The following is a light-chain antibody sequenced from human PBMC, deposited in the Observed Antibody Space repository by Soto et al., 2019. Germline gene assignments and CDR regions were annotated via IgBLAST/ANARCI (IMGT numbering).Light chain of an antibody. CDR2: EVT. J-gene: IGLJ1*01. CDR1: TSDFAFYNY. CDR3: SSYTSSTDYV. Sequence: QCPLAQPASVSGSPGQSSTISCTGTTSDFAFYNYVSWYQHHPGKAPKLLIYEVTNRHSGVSNRFSGSKSGNTASLTISGLQAEDEADYYCSSYTSSTDYVFGTGTKVTVL. V-gene: IGLV2-14*01.